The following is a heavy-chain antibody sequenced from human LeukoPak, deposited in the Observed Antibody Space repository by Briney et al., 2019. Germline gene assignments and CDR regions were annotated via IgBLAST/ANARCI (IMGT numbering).Heavy chain of an antibody. V-gene: IGHV1-24*01. Sequence: ASVKVSCKVSGYTLTELSMHWVRQAPGKGLEWMGGFDPEDGETIYAQKFQGRVTMTEDTSTDTAYMELSSLRSEDTAVYYCATDYSSSPGFDPWGQGTLVTVSS. CDR2: FDPEDGET. D-gene: IGHD6-13*01. J-gene: IGHJ5*02. CDR1: GYTLTELS. CDR3: ATDYSSSPGFDP.